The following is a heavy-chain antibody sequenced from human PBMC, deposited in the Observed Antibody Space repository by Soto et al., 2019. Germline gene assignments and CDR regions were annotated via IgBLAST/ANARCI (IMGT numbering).Heavy chain of an antibody. CDR3: AKVGTYYYYGIDV. CDR2: ISYDGSNK. CDR1: GFTFSSYG. J-gene: IGHJ6*02. Sequence: QVQLVESGGGVVQPGRSLRLSCAASGFTFSSYGMHWVRQAPGKGLEWVAAISYDGSNKYYADSVKGRFTISRDNSKNTLYLQMNSLRAEDTAVYYCAKVGTYYYYGIDVWGQGTTVTVSS. V-gene: IGHV3-30*18. D-gene: IGHD1-1*01.